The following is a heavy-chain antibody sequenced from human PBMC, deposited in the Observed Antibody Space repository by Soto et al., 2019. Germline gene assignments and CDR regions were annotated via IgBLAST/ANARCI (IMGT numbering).Heavy chain of an antibody. CDR2: IYYSGST. Sequence: SETLSLTCTVSGGSISSGDYYWSWIRQPPGKCLEWIGYIYYSGSTYYNPSLKSRVTISVDTSKNQFSLKLSSVTAADTAVYYCARSPYYDFWSGYPGWFDPWGQGTLVTVYS. V-gene: IGHV4-30-4*01. J-gene: IGHJ5*02. CDR3: ARSPYYDFWSGYPGWFDP. D-gene: IGHD3-3*01. CDR1: GGSISSGDYY.